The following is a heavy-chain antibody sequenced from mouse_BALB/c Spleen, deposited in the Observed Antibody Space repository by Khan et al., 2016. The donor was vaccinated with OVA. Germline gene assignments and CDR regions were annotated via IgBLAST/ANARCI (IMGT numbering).Heavy chain of an antibody. CDR2: IWGDGST. CDR3: ARDPPLNYDDAMDY. CDR1: GFSLTDYG. D-gene: IGHD1-1*01. Sequence: QVQLKQSGPGLVAPSQSLSITCTVSGFSLTDYGVNWVRQPPGKGLEWLGMIWGDGSTDYNSALKSRLSITKDDSKSQVFLKMNSLQTDDTARYYCARDPPLNYDDAMDYWGQGTSVTVSS. V-gene: IGHV2-6-7*01. J-gene: IGHJ4*01.